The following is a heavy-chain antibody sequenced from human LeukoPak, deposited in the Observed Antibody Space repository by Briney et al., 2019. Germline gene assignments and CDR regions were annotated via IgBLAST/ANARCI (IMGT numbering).Heavy chain of an antibody. CDR3: AKARRDGYKSLGFDY. D-gene: IGHD5-24*01. J-gene: IGHJ4*02. CDR2: ISGSGGST. V-gene: IGHV3-23*01. Sequence: GRSLRLSCAASGFTFSSYAMSWVRQAPGKGLEWVSAISGSGGSTYYADSVKGRFTISRDNSKNTLYLQMNSLRAEDTAVYYCAKARRDGYKSLGFDYWGQGTLVTVSS. CDR1: GFTFSSYA.